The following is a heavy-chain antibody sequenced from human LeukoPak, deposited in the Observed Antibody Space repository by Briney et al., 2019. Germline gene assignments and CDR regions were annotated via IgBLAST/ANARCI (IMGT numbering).Heavy chain of an antibody. CDR1: GFTFSSYA. CDR2: ISSRSSYI. Sequence: PWGSLRLSCAASGFTFSSYAMSWGRQAPGKGLEWVSCISSRSSYIFYADSVRGRFIISRDNAKNSLYLQMNSLRPEDTAKYFCVRKTATEEVYFDSWGQGTPVTVSS. CDR3: VRKTATEEVYFDS. J-gene: IGHJ4*02. V-gene: IGHV3-21*01.